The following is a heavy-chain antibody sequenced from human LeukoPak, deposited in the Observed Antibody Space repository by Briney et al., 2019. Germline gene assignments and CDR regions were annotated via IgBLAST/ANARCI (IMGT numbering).Heavy chain of an antibody. J-gene: IGHJ4*02. Sequence: GGSLRLSCAASGFTFSSYSMNWVRQAPGKGLEWVSSISSNYIYYADSVKGRFTISRDNSKNTLYLQMNSLRAEDTAVYYCAKNWLNYYYDSSVFNYFDSWGQGPLVTVSS. V-gene: IGHV3-21*04. D-gene: IGHD3-22*01. CDR3: AKNWLNYYYDSSVFNYFDS. CDR1: GFTFSSYS. CDR2: ISSNYI.